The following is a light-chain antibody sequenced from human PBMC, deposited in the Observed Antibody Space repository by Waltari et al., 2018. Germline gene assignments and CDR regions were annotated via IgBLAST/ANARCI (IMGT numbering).Light chain of an antibody. V-gene: IGLV1-40*01. J-gene: IGLJ2*01. CDR2: GNS. Sequence: QSVLTQPPSVSGAPGQRVTIPSTGSSSHIGAGYDVHWYQQLPGTAPKLLINGNSNRPSGVPGRFSVSKSGTSASLAITGLQAEDEADYYCQSYDSSLSGGVFGGGTKLTVL. CDR1: SSHIGAGYD. CDR3: QSYDSSLSGGV.